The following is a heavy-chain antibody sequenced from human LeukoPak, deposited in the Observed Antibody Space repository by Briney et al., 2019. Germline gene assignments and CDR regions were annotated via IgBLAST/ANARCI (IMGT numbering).Heavy chain of an antibody. J-gene: IGHJ5*02. CDR1: GGTFTSYA. D-gene: IGHD4-23*01. Sequence: SVKVSCKASGGTFTSYAISWVRQAPGQGLEWMGGIIPIFGTANYAQKFQGRVTITADESTSTAYTELSSLRSEDTAVYYCARLGPHYGGNPDNWFDPWGQGTLVTVSS. CDR2: IIPIFGTA. CDR3: ARLGPHYGGNPDNWFDP. V-gene: IGHV1-69*13.